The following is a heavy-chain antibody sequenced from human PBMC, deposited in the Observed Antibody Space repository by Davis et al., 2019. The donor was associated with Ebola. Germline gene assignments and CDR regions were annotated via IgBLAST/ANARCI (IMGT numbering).Heavy chain of an antibody. J-gene: IGHJ4*02. CDR1: GFTVSSDY. D-gene: IGHD1-1*01. V-gene: IGHV3-74*01. CDR3: ARGSENWNYVDY. CDR2: INSDGSST. Sequence: HTGGSLRLSCAASGFTVSSDYMSWVRQAPGKGLVWVSRINSDGSSTSYADSVKGRFTISRDIAKNSLYLQMNSLRDEDTAVYYCARGSENWNYVDYWGQGTLVTVSS.